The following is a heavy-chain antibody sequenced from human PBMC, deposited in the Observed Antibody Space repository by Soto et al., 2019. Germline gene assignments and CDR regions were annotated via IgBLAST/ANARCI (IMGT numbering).Heavy chain of an antibody. V-gene: IGHV3-33*01. CDR1: GSIFRGYG. CDR2: IRYDGSNI. J-gene: IGHJ4*02. D-gene: IGHD2-15*01. CDR3: ARDGIGGTTVRGYLDY. Sequence: QVQLVESGGGVVQPGRSLRLSCAASGSIFRGYGMHWVRQAPGKGLEWVAVIRYDGSNINYADSVMGRFTISRDNSKNTLDLEMNSLRAEDTAVYYCARDGIGGTTVRGYLDYWGQGNLVTVSS.